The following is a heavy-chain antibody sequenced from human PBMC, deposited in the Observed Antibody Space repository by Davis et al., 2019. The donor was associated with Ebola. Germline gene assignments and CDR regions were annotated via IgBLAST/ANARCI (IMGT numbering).Heavy chain of an antibody. CDR1: ASTFSDYY. CDR2: ISSSTTFT. J-gene: IGHJ6*03. D-gene: IGHD3-3*02. V-gene: IGHV3-11*06. Sequence: GESLKILCEASASTFSDYYMSWIRQAPGKGLEWPSYISSSTTFTNYADSVKGRFTISRDNANNSLYLQMNSLRAEDTAVYYCARSIFGVVPYYYYYMDVWGKGTTVTVSS. CDR3: ARSIFGVVPYYYYYMDV.